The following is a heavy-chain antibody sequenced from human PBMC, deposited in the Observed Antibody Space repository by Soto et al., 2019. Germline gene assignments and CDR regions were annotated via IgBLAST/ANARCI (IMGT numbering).Heavy chain of an antibody. V-gene: IGHV4-39*01. CDR3: ARQPVRGRVVGY. CDR1: GGSISSSSYY. D-gene: IGHD3-10*01. J-gene: IGHJ4*02. CDR2: IYYSGST. Sequence: SETLSLTCTVSGGSISSSSYYWGWIRQPPGKGLEWIGSIYYSGSTYYNPSLKSRVTISVDTSKNQFSLKLSSVTAADTAVYYCARQPVRGRVVGYWGQGTLVTVSS.